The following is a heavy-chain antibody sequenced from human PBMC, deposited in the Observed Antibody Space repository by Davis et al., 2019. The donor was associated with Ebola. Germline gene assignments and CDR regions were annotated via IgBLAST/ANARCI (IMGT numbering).Heavy chain of an antibody. Sequence: ASVKVSCKASGYTFTGYNMHWVRRAPGQGLEWMGRIIPNSGDTNYAQKFQGRVTMTMDTSINTVYMELSRLRSDDTVVYYCARGHNYAHEYWGQGTLVTVSS. CDR2: IIPNSGDT. D-gene: IGHD4-11*01. CDR3: ARGHNYAHEY. V-gene: IGHV1-2*05. J-gene: IGHJ4*02. CDR1: GYTFTGYN.